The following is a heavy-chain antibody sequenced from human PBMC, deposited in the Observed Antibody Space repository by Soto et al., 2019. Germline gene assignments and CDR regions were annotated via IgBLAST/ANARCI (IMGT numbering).Heavy chain of an antibody. D-gene: IGHD6-13*01. CDR1: GFTFSSYS. J-gene: IGHJ4*02. CDR3: AIPAAAGTSY. V-gene: IGHV3-21*01. CDR2: ISGSSSYI. Sequence: EVQLVESGGGLVKPGGSLRLSCAASGFTFSSYSMNWVRQAPGKGLEWVSSISGSSSYIYYADSVKGRFTISRDNAKNSLYLQMNSLRAEDTAVYYCAIPAAAGTSYWGQGTLVTVSS.